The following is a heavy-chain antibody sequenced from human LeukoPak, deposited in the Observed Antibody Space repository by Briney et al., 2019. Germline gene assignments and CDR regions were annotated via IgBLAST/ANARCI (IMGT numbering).Heavy chain of an antibody. CDR2: IIPIFGTA. V-gene: IGHV1-69*13. J-gene: IGHJ4*02. CDR1: GGTFSSYA. CDR3: ARVLPDGHCFDY. D-gene: IGHD4-17*01. Sequence: ASVKVSCKASGGTFSSYAISWVRQAPGQGLEWMGGIIPIFGTANYAQKFQGRVTITADESTSTAYMELSSLRSEDTAVYYCARVLPDGHCFDYWGQGTLVTVSS.